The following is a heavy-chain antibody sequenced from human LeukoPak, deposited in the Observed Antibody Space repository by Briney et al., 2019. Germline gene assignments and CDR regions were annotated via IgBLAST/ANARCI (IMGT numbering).Heavy chain of an antibody. CDR1: GYTFTSYG. J-gene: IGHJ4*02. CDR3: ARRVVTASPYFDY. Sequence: ASVKVSCKASGYTFTSYGISWVRQAPGQGLEWMGWINPNSGGTNYAQKFQGRVTMTRDTSISTAYMELSRLRSDDTAVYYSARRVVTASPYFDYWGQGTLVTVSS. D-gene: IGHD2-21*02. CDR2: INPNSGGT. V-gene: IGHV1-2*02.